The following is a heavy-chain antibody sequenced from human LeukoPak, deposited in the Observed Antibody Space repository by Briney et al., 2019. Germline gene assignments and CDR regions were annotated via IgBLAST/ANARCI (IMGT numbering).Heavy chain of an antibody. CDR3: ARVEFNGGYSHLY. Sequence: ASVKVSCKASGYAFTKSAMNWVRQAPGQGLEWMGWMNPNSGNTGYGQKFQGRVTMTRSTSMTTAYMELSSLRSEDTAIYYCARVEFNGGYSHLYWGQGTLLTVSS. J-gene: IGHJ4*02. CDR1: GYAFTKSA. V-gene: IGHV1-8*01. D-gene: IGHD5-12*01. CDR2: MNPNSGNT.